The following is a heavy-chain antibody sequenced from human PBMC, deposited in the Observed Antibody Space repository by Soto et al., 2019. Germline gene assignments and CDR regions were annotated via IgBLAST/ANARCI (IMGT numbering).Heavy chain of an antibody. CDR2: ISYDGSKK. D-gene: IGHD1-26*01. J-gene: IGHJ6*02. CDR3: ANLAGGSYEINYNYNYNVKI. Sequence: QVQLVESGGGVVQPGGSLRLSCAASGFTFSNYAMHWVRQAPGKGLEWVAVISYDGSKKFYADPVKGRFTISRDNPKSTLFLQMNSLRADDSAVFYCANLAGGSYEINYNYNYNVKIWGHGTTVSVSS. V-gene: IGHV3-30*18. CDR1: GFTFSNYA.